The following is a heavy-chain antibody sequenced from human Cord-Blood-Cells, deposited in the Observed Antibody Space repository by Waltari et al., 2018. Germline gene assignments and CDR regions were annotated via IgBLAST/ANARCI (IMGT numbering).Heavy chain of an antibody. J-gene: IGHJ3*02. D-gene: IGHD2-2*02. CDR3: ARLHLKVPAAIVDAFDI. CDR2: IYYSGGT. CDR1: VGSISSSSYY. V-gene: IGHV4-39*01. Sequence: QLQLQESGPGLVKPSETLSLTCTVSVGSISSSSYYWGWIRQPPGKGLEWIGSIYYSGGTYYSPTLKRRVTISVDTSKNQFSLKLSSVTAADTAVYYCARLHLKVPAAIVDAFDIWGQGTMVTVSS.